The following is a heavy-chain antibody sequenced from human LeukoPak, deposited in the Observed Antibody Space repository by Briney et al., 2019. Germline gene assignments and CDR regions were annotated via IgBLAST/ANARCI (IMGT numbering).Heavy chain of an antibody. V-gene: IGHV3-48*03. CDR2: ISSSGSTI. CDR3: VGAIEMATIT. CDR1: GFTFSSYE. D-gene: IGHD5-24*01. J-gene: IGHJ5*02. Sequence: GGSLRLSCAASGFTFSSYEMNWVRQAPGKGLEWVSYISSSGSTIYYADSVKGRFTISRDNAKNSLYLQMNSLRAEDTAVYYCVGAIEMATITWGQGTLVTVSS.